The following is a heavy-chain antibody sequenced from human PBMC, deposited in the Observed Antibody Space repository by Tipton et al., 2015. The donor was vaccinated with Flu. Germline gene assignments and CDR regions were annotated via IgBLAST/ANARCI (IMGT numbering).Heavy chain of an antibody. J-gene: IGHJ3*02. Sequence: TLSLTCTVSGGSVTSSYWSWIRQPAGKGLEWIGRISTSGSTNYNPSLKSRVSISLDTSKKQFSLKLTSVTAADAAVYYCARGPTVVTPVYAFDIWGQGTMVTVSS. CDR3: ARGPTVVTPVYAFDI. V-gene: IGHV4-4*07. D-gene: IGHD4-23*01. CDR1: GGSVTSSY. CDR2: ISTSGST.